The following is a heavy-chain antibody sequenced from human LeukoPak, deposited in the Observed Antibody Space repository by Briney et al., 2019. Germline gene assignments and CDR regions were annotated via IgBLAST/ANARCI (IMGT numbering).Heavy chain of an antibody. CDR1: GASIRSTNW. J-gene: IGHJ4*02. CDR3: ARDLHSSGPDY. V-gene: IGHV4-4*02. D-gene: IGHD5-18*01. CDR2: INHSGDT. Sequence: SETLSLTCAISGASIRSTNWWSWVRQAPGKGLEWIGEINHSGDTIYNPSLKSRVTISADTSKNQFFLKVNSVTAADTAVYYCARDLHSSGPDYWGQGNLVTVSS.